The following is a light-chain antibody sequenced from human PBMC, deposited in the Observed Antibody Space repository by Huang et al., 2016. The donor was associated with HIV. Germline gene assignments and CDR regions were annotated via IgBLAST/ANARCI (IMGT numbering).Light chain of an antibody. CDR1: QRVSSS. Sequence: EIVMTQSPATLSVSPGERATLSCRASQRVSSSLAWYQQKPGQAPRLLIYDASTRATGIPRRVSGSGSGTEFTLTISSLQSEDFAVYYCQQCNNWPRTFGQGTRLEIK. V-gene: IGKV3-15*01. J-gene: IGKJ2*01. CDR3: QQCNNWPRT. CDR2: DAS.